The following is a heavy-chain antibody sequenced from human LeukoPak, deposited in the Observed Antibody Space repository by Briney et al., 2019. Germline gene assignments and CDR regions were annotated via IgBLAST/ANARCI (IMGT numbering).Heavy chain of an antibody. CDR3: ARIGLYPGYTSGWAHDFGY. V-gene: IGHV3-33*03. CDR2: IWYDGSNK. J-gene: IGHJ4*02. Sequence: QPGGSLRLSCAASGFTFSHYAMHWVRQAPGKGLEWVAVIWYDGSNKYYADSVRGRFTISRDNAKNSLYLQMNSLRVEDTAVYYCARIGLYPGYTSGWAHDFGYWGQGTLVTVSS. D-gene: IGHD6-19*01. CDR1: GFTFSHYA.